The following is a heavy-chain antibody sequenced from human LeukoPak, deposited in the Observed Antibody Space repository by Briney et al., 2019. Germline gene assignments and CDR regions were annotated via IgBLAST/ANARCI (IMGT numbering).Heavy chain of an antibody. V-gene: IGHV3-21*01. CDR1: GFTFSSYA. J-gene: IGHJ4*02. CDR3: ASGSQPYYFDY. D-gene: IGHD1-26*01. CDR2: ISSSSSYI. Sequence: GGSLRLSCAASGFTFSSYAMSWVRQAPGKGLEWVSSISSSSSYIYYADSVKGRFTISRDNAKNSLYLQMNSQRAEDTAVYYCASGSQPYYFDYWGQGTLVTVSS.